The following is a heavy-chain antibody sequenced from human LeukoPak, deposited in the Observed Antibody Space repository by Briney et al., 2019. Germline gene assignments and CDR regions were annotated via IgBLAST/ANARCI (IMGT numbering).Heavy chain of an antibody. V-gene: IGHV1-46*01. CDR1: GYTFTRYY. CDR3: ARGTHIDSSGYYAGHFDY. D-gene: IGHD3-22*01. CDR2: INPTGGST. J-gene: IGHJ4*02. Sequence: ASVKVSCKASGYTFTRYYMHWVRQAPGQGLEWMGIINPTGGSTYYAQKFLGRVTMTRDTSTSTVYMDLSSLRSEDTAVYYCARGTHIDSSGYYAGHFDYWGQGTLVTVSS.